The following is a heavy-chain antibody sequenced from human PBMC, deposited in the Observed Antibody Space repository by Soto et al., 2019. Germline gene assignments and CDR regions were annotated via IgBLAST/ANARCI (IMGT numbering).Heavy chain of an antibody. J-gene: IGHJ6*02. CDR1: GFTFSSYA. CDR2: ISGSGGST. Sequence: GGSLRLSCAASGFTFSSYAMSWVRQAPGKGLEWVSAISGSGGSTYYADSVKGRFTISRDNSKNTLYLQMNSLRAEDTAVYYCAKRIVVVVAATQNYYYGMDVWGQGTTVTVSS. CDR3: AKRIVVVVAATQNYYYGMDV. D-gene: IGHD2-15*01. V-gene: IGHV3-23*01.